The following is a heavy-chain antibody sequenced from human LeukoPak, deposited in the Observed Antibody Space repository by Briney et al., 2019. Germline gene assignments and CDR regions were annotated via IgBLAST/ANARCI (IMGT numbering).Heavy chain of an antibody. CDR2: IIPIFGTA. CDR3: ARDVTSIVVVTANYGDQIGDAFDI. CDR1: GGTFSSYA. D-gene: IGHD2-21*02. J-gene: IGHJ3*02. Sequence: SVKVSCKASGGTFSSYAISRVRQAPGQGLEWMGGIIPIFGTANYAQKFQGRATITTDESTRPAYMELSSLRSEDTAVYYCARDVTSIVVVTANYGDQIGDAFDIWGQGTMVTVSS. V-gene: IGHV1-69*05.